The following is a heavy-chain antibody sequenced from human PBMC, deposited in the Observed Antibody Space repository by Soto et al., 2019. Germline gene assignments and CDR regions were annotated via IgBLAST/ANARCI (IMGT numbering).Heavy chain of an antibody. CDR1: GYTFTDYF. V-gene: IGHV1-2*04. CDR2: INPRSGDT. D-gene: IGHD5-12*01. Sequence: QVQLVQSGAEVKKPGASVKVSCKASGYTFTDYFVQWGRQAPGQGLEWVGWINPRSGDTNFAQKFQDSVTMTRDTSVNTAYIELNTLKSDDTAVYYCARGTGYNWGLSDYWGQGTLVTFSS. J-gene: IGHJ4*02. CDR3: ARGTGYNWGLSDY.